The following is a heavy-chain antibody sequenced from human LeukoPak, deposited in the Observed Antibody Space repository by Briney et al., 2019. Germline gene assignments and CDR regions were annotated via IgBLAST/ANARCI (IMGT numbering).Heavy chain of an antibody. CDR2: ISGNGGNT. V-gene: IGHV3-23*01. CDR1: GFTISSYA. CDR3: ARRDSSGYYIDY. J-gene: IGHJ4*02. D-gene: IGHD3-22*01. Sequence: GGSLRLSCAASGFTISSYAMSWVHQAPGKGLEWVSTISGNGGNTYYADSVKGRFTISRDNSKNTLYLQMNSLRAEDTAVYYCARRDSSGYYIDYWGQGTLVTVSS.